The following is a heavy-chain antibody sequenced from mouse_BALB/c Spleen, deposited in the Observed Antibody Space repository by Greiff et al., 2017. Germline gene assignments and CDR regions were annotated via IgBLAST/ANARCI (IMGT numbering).Heavy chain of an antibody. D-gene: IGHD2-1*01. CDR3: ARAEGNYGFAY. J-gene: IGHJ3*01. CDR2: ISYDGSN. V-gene: IGHV3-6*02. CDR1: GYSITSGYY. Sequence: EVQLVESGPGLVKPSQSLSLTCSVTGYSITSGYYWNWIRQFPGNKLEWMGYISYDGSNNYNPSLKNRISITRDTSKNQFFLKLNSVTTEDTATYYCARAEGNYGFAYWGQGTLVTVSA.